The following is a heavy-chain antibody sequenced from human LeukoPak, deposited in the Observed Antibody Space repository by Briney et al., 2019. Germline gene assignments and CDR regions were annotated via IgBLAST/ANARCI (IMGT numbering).Heavy chain of an antibody. CDR3: ARSGYSGYGAYYYYGMDV. D-gene: IGHD5-12*01. J-gene: IGHJ6*02. V-gene: IGHV4-59*08. Sequence: SETLSLTCTVSGGSISSYYWSWIRQPPGKGLEWIGYIYYSGRTNYNPSLKSRVTISVDTSKNQFSLKLSSVTAADTAVYYCARSGYSGYGAYYYYGMDVWGQGTTVTVSS. CDR1: GGSISSYY. CDR2: IYYSGRT.